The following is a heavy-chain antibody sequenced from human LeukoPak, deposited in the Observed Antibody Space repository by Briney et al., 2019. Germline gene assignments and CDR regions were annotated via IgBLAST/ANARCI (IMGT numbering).Heavy chain of an antibody. Sequence: GGSLRLSCAASGFTFSSYSMNWVRQAPGKGLEWVSSISSSSSYIYYADSVKGRFTISRDNAKNSLYLQMNSLRAEDTAVYYCARDRDSNISFGELHWFDPWGQGTLVTVSS. D-gene: IGHD3-10*01. CDR2: ISSSSSYI. J-gene: IGHJ5*02. V-gene: IGHV3-21*01. CDR1: GFTFSSYS. CDR3: ARDRDSNISFGELHWFDP.